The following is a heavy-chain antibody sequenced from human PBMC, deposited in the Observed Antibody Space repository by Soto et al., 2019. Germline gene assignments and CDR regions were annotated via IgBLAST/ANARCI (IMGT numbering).Heavy chain of an antibody. D-gene: IGHD4-17*01. CDR1: GGSMRSTSYY. CDR3: ARQPNYDYGDYGPMDY. CDR2: IYFGGRT. Sequence: QLQLQESGPGLVKPSETLSLTCTVSGGSMRSTSYYWGWIRQPPGKGLEWIGSIYFGGRTYYNPSLKSRVTLSVDTSKQQLSLKLSSLTAADTAVYYCARQPNYDYGDYGPMDYWGQGTLVTVSS. V-gene: IGHV4-39*01. J-gene: IGHJ4*02.